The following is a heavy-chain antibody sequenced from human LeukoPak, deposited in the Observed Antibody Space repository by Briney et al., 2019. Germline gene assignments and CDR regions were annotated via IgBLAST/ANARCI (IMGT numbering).Heavy chain of an antibody. Sequence: SETLSLTCTVSGGSISSYYWSWIRQPPGKGLEWIGYIYYTGNTNYNPSLKSRVTISIDTSKNQISLKLSSVTAADTAVYYCARLGSYHDFWGQGALVTVSS. CDR3: ARLGSYHDF. V-gene: IGHV4-59*08. J-gene: IGHJ4*02. D-gene: IGHD1-26*01. CDR2: IYYTGNT. CDR1: GGSISSYY.